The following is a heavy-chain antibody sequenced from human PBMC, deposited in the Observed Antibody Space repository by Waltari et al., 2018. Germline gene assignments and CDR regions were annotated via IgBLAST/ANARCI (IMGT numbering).Heavy chain of an antibody. Sequence: QVQLVESGGGVVQPGWSLRLSCAAPGFTFRRQVMHWVRQAPGKGLEWVAVISYDGSNKYYADSVKGRFTISRDNSKNTLYLQMNSLRAEDTAVYYCARGYSSGYWGQGTLVTVSS. D-gene: IGHD5-18*01. J-gene: IGHJ4*02. CDR2: ISYDGSNK. V-gene: IGHV3-30*01. CDR1: GFTFRRQV. CDR3: ARGYSSGY.